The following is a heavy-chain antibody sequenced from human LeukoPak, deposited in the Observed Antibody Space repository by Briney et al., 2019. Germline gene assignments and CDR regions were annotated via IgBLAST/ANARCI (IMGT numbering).Heavy chain of an antibody. J-gene: IGHJ5*02. CDR2: IYSGGNT. D-gene: IGHD2-2*01. V-gene: IGHV3-66*01. Sequence: PGGSLRLSCAASGFTVSGNYMTWVRQAPGKGLESVSVIYSGGNTYSADSVKDRFTISRDNSMNTLYLQMNNLRVEDTAVYFCARVNPLYQLLGSWFDPWGQGTLVTVSS. CDR3: ARVNPLYQLLGSWFDP. CDR1: GFTVSGNY.